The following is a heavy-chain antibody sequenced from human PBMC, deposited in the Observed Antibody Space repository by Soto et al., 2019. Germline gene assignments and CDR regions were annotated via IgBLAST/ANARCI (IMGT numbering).Heavy chain of an antibody. CDR1: GYTFTSYD. Sequence: GAPVKVSCKASGYTFTSYDINWVRQATGQGLEWMGWMNPNSGNTGYAQKFQGRVTMTRNTSISTAYMELSSLRSEDTAVYYCARGPWVRGVIITPGLDYWGQGTLVTVSS. V-gene: IGHV1-8*01. CDR2: MNPNSGNT. J-gene: IGHJ4*02. CDR3: ARGPWVRGVIITPGLDY. D-gene: IGHD3-10*01.